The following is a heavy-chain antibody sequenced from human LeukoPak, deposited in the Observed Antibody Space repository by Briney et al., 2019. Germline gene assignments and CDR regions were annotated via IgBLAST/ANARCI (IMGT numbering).Heavy chain of an antibody. Sequence: SETLSLTCTVSGDSISNYFWSWIRQPPGKGLEWIGYVSYSGKTIYNPSLKSRITMSADTSRNNFSLKVTSVTAADTAVYFCARVSAGGGYSVGWGYMGVWGKGTTVTVSS. CDR3: ARVSAGGGYSVGWGYMGV. CDR2: VSYSGKT. J-gene: IGHJ6*03. V-gene: IGHV4-59*01. CDR1: GDSISNYF. D-gene: IGHD2-8*02.